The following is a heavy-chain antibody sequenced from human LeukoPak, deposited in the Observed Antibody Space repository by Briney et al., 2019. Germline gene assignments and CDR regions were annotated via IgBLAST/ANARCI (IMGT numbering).Heavy chain of an antibody. CDR1: GFTFSTYA. J-gene: IGHJ4*02. CDR2: ISGSGDST. D-gene: IGHD3-22*01. CDR3: ARDRGRYYDSRGFYWGYYFDS. Sequence: GRSLRLSCAASGFTFSTYAVNWVRQAPGKGLEWVSTISGSGDSTYYADSVKGRFTISRDNSKDTLYLQMSSVRVDDTAVYYCARDRGRYYDSRGFYWGYYFDSWGQGILVTVST. V-gene: IGHV3-23*01.